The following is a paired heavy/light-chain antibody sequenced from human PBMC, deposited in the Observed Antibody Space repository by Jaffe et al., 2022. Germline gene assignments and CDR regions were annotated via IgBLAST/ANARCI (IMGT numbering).Light chain of an antibody. CDR3: QQYDNLPPT. V-gene: IGKV1-33*01. CDR1: QDISNY. J-gene: IGKJ2*01. Sequence: DIQMTQSPSSLSASVGDRVTITCQASQDISNYLNWYQQKPGKAPKLLIYDASNLETGVPSRFSGSGSGTDFTFTISSLQPEDIATYYCQQYDNLPPTFGQGTKLEIK. CDR2: DAS.
Heavy chain of an antibody. D-gene: IGHD5-12*01. CDR2: IYYSGST. J-gene: IGHJ3*02. CDR3: ARDRRGWLHPWAGAFDI. CDR1: GGSISSYY. V-gene: IGHV4-59*01. Sequence: QVQLQESGPGLVKPSETLSLTCTVSGGSISSYYWSWIRQPPGKGLEWIGYIYYSGSTNYNPSLKSRVTISVDTSKNQFSLKLSSVTAADTAVYYCARDRRGWLHPWAGAFDIWGQGTMVTVSS.